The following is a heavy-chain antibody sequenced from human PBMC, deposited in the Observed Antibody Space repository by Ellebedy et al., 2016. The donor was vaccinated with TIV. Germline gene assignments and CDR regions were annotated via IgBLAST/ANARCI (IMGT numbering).Heavy chain of an antibody. D-gene: IGHD1-7*01. V-gene: IGHV3-48*01. J-gene: IGHJ4*02. CDR2: ISSSSSTI. CDR3: ARPRGTGTPYFDY. CDR1: GFTFSSYS. Sequence: GGSLRLSXAASGFTFSSYSMNWVRQAPGKGLERVSYISSSSSTIYYADSVKGRFTISRDNAKNSLYLQMNSLRAEDTAVYYCARPRGTGTPYFDYWGQGTLVTVSS.